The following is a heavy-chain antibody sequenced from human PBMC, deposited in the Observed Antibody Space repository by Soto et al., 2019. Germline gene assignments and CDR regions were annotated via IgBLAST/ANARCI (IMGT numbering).Heavy chain of an antibody. CDR2: IYTSGST. V-gene: IGHV4-4*07. J-gene: IGHJ5*02. CDR1: GGSISSYY. Sequence: SETLSLTCTVSGGSISSYYWSWIRQPAGKGLEWIGRIYTSGSTNYNPSLKSRVTMSVDTSKNQFSLKLSSWTAADTAVYFWERATHRSGRLNCLDPWGQGTPVTVSS. D-gene: IGHD3-10*01. CDR3: ERATHRSGRLNCLDP.